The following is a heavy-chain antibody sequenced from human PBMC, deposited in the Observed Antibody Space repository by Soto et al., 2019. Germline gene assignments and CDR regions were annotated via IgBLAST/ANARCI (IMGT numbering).Heavy chain of an antibody. CDR2: ISAYNGST. CDR3: ARSSSSQDYYYYYGMDV. J-gene: IGHJ6*02. V-gene: IGHV1-18*01. D-gene: IGHD6-6*01. CDR1: GYTFTSYG. Sequence: ASVKVSCTASGYTFTSYGISWVRQAPGQGLEWMGWISAYNGSTSYAQKFQGRVTMTRDTSTSTVYMELSSLRSEDTAVYYCARSSSSQDYYYYYGMDVWGQGTTVTVSS.